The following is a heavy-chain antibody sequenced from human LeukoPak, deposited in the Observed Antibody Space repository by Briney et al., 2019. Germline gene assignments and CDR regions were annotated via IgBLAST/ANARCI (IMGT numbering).Heavy chain of an antibody. CDR1: GGSFSSYA. CDR2: IIPIFGTT. Sequence: ASVKVSCKTSGGSFSSYAFSWVRQAPGQGLEWMGRIIPIFGTTYYAQNFQGRVTITADESTSTAYMELSSLRSEDTAVYYCARGTASYYRLDSWGQGTLVTVSS. V-gene: IGHV1-69*13. D-gene: IGHD1-26*01. CDR3: ARGTASYYRLDS. J-gene: IGHJ4*02.